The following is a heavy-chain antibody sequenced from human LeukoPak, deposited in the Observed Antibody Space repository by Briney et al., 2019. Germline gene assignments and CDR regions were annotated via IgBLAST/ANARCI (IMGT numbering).Heavy chain of an antibody. CDR2: ISGSGGST. CDR1: GFTFSSYA. D-gene: IGHD1-26*01. Sequence: GGSLRLSCAASGFTFSSYAMSWVRQAPGKGLEWVSAISGSGGSTYYADSVKGRFTISRDNSKNTLYLQMNSLRAEDTAVYYCAKGSRVGATVGGAFDIWGQGTMVTVSS. V-gene: IGHV3-23*01. CDR3: AKGSRVGATVGGAFDI. J-gene: IGHJ3*02.